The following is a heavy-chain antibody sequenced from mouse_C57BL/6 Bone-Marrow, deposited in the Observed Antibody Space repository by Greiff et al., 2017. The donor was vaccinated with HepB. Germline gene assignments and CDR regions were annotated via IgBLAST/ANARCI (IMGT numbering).Heavy chain of an antibody. CDR1: GFNIKDDY. J-gene: IGHJ1*03. D-gene: IGHD1-1*01. Sequence: EVQLQQSGAELVRPGASVKLSCTASGFNIKDDYMHWVKQRPEQGLEWIGWIDPENGDTEYASKFQGKATITADTSSNTAYLQLSSLTSEDTAVYYCTPSTTGYFDVWGTGTTVTVSS. CDR2: IDPENGDT. V-gene: IGHV14-4*01. CDR3: TPSTTGYFDV.